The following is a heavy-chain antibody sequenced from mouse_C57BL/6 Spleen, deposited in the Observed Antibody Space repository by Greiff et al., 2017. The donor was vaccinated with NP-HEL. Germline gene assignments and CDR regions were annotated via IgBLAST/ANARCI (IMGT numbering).Heavy chain of an antibody. CDR2: IYPGSGNT. J-gene: IGHJ3*01. CDR1: GYSFTSYY. CDR3: ARPNYEYDWFAY. Sequence: VQLQQSGPELVKPGASVKISCKASGYSFTSYYIHWVKQRPGQGLEWLGWIYPGSGNTKYNEKFKGKATLTADTCSSTAYMQLSSLTSEDSAVYYCARPNYEYDWFAYWGQGTLVTVSA. D-gene: IGHD2-4*01. V-gene: IGHV1-66*01.